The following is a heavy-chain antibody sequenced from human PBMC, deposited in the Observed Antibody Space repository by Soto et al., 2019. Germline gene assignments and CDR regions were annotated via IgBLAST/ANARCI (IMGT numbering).Heavy chain of an antibody. Sequence: GGSLRLSCAASGFTFSSYGMHWVRQAPGKGLEWVAVIWYDGSNKYYADSVKGRFTISRDNSKNTLYLQMNSLRAEDTAVYYCASGAVTDCSSTSCYVYYYGMDVWGQGTTVTVSS. CDR2: IWYDGSNK. J-gene: IGHJ6*02. CDR3: ASGAVTDCSSTSCYVYYYGMDV. CDR1: GFTFSSYG. V-gene: IGHV3-33*01. D-gene: IGHD2-2*01.